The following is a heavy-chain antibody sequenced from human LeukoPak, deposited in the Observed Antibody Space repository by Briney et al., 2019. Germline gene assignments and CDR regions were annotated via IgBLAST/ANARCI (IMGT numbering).Heavy chain of an antibody. CDR3: ARLPPRYSSSLIPWSDP. J-gene: IGHJ5*02. Sequence: ASVKVSCKASGYTFTSYDINWVRQATGQGLEWMGWMNPNSGNTGYAQKFQGRVTMTRNTSISTAYMELSSLRSEDTAVYYCARLPPRYSSSLIPWSDPWGQGTLVTVSS. D-gene: IGHD6-13*01. CDR2: MNPNSGNT. V-gene: IGHV1-8*01. CDR1: GYTFTSYD.